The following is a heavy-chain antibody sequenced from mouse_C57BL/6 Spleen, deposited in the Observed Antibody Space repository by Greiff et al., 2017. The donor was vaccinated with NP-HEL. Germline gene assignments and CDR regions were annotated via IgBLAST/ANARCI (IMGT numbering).Heavy chain of an antibody. V-gene: IGHV5-12*01. CDR2: ISNGGGST. D-gene: IGHD2-4*01. CDR3: ARYDYLYYAMDY. CDR1: GFTFSDYY. J-gene: IGHJ4*01. Sequence: EVMLVESRGGLVQPGGSLKLSCAASGFTFSDYYMYWVRQTPEKRLEWVAYISNGGGSTYYPDTVKGRFTISRDNAKNTLYLQMSRLKSEDTAMYYCARYDYLYYAMDYWGQGTSVTVSS.